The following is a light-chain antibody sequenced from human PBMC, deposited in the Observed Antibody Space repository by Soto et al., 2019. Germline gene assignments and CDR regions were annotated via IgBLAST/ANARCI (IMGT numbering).Light chain of an antibody. CDR2: GVS. V-gene: IGKV3-15*01. CDR1: QSVSRN. Sequence: EIVMTQSPATLSVSPGERATLSCRASQSVSRNLAWYQQKPGQPPRLLIYGVSTRATGIPARFSGSGSETEFTLTISSLQSEDFAVYYCQQYNNWPPYTFGQGTKVDIK. J-gene: IGKJ2*01. CDR3: QQYNNWPPYT.